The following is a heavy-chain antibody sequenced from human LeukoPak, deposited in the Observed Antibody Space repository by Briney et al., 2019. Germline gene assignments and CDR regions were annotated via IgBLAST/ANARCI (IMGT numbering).Heavy chain of an antibody. J-gene: IGHJ4*02. D-gene: IGHD3-22*01. CDR2: IYYSGST. Sequence: SETLSLTCTVSGGSISSHYWSWIRQPPGKGLEWIGYIYYSGSTNYNPSLKSRVAISVDTSKNQFSLKLSSVTAAATAVYYCATESPDYYDSSGYYFDYWGQGTLVTVSS. CDR1: GGSISSHY. V-gene: IGHV4-59*11. CDR3: ATESPDYYDSSGYYFDY.